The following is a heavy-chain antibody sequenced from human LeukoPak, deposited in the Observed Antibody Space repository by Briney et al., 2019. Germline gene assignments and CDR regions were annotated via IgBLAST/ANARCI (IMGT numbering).Heavy chain of an antibody. D-gene: IGHD6-6*01. CDR3: ARDSSSSSYNDY. Sequence: ASVKVSCKASGGTFSSYAISWVRQAPGQGLERMGGIIPIFGTANYAQKFQGRVTITADESTSTAYMELSSLRSEDTAVYYCARDSSSSSYNDYWGQGTLVTVSS. CDR2: IIPIFGTA. V-gene: IGHV1-69*13. CDR1: GGTFSSYA. J-gene: IGHJ4*02.